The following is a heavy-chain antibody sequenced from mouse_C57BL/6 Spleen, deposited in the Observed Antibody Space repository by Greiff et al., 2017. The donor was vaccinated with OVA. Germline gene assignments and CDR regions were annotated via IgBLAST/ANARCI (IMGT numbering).Heavy chain of an antibody. D-gene: IGHD2-4*01. V-gene: IGHV3-6*01. CDR2: ISYDGSN. J-gene: IGHJ3*01. CDR1: GYSITSGYY. Sequence: DVQLQESGPGLVKPSQSLSLTCSVTGYSITSGYYWNWIRQFPGNKLEWMGYISYDGSNNYNPSLKNRISITRDTSKNQFFLKLNSVTTEDTATYYCARDYDYDEVWAYWGQGTLVTVSA. CDR3: ARDYDYDEVWAY.